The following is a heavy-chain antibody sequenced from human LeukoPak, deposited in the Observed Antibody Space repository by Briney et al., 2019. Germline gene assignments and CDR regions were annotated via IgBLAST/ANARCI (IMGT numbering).Heavy chain of an antibody. J-gene: IGHJ4*02. CDR2: IYYRGNT. V-gene: IGHV4-39*01. Sequence: PSETLSLTCTVSGGSITDTTYFWGWIRQPPGKGLELIGSIYYRGNTYYTPSLKSRVTLSVDTYNNQFSLKVISVTAADTAVYYCARRKVAAEIDYWGQGTLVTVSS. CDR3: ARRKVAAEIDY. CDR1: GGSITDTTYF. D-gene: IGHD6-25*01.